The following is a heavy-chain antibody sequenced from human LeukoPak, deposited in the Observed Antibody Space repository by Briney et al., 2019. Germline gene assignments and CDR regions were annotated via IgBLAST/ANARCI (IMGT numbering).Heavy chain of an antibody. CDR3: ATQTREYSGSYPIDY. D-gene: IGHD1-26*01. J-gene: IGHJ4*02. Sequence: GGSLRHSCAACGFTLSSYAVSWVRPAPGKGGEWGSGISGSGGSTYYADSVKGPFTISRDNSKNTLYLQMNSLRAEDTAVYYCATQTREYSGSYPIDYWGQGTLVTVSS. CDR2: ISGSGGST. CDR1: GFTLSSYA. V-gene: IGHV3-23*01.